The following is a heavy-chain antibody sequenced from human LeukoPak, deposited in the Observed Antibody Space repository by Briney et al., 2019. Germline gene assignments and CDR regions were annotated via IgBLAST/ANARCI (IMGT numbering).Heavy chain of an antibody. CDR2: IYYSGST. CDR3: ARAYYYDSSGYLSAIDI. J-gene: IGHJ3*02. CDR1: GGSISSYY. D-gene: IGHD3-22*01. V-gene: IGHV4-59*01. Sequence: SETLSLTCTVSGGSISSYYWSWVRQPPGKGLEWIGYIYYSGSTNYNPSLKSRGSILVDKSQNQFSLKLSTVTGADTAVFYFARAYYYDSSGYLSAIDIWGQGTMVTVSS.